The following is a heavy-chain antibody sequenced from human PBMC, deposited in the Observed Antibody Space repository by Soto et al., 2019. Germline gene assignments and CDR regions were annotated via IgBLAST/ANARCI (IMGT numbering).Heavy chain of an antibody. D-gene: IGHD1-26*01. Sequence: KVSCKASGYTFTSYGISWVRQAPGQGLEWMGWISAYNGNTNYAQKLQGRVTMTTDTSTSTAYMELRSLRSDDTAVYYCARGGFRVWEDYGMDVWGQGTTVTVSS. CDR3: ARGGFRVWEDYGMDV. CDR1: GYTFTSYG. CDR2: ISAYNGNT. V-gene: IGHV1-18*04. J-gene: IGHJ6*02.